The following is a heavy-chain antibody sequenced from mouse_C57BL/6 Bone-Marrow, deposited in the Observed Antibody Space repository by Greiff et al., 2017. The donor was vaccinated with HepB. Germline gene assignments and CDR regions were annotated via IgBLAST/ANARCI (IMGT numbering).Heavy chain of an antibody. CDR3: ARDRGTTVVANYAMDY. D-gene: IGHD1-1*01. CDR1: GFTFSDYY. CDR2: INYDGSST. Sequence: EVQWVESEGGLVQPGSSMKLSCTASGFTFSDYYMAWVRQVPEKGLEWVANINYDGSSTYYLDSLKSRFIISRDNAKNILYLQMSSLKSEDTATYYCARDRGTTVVANYAMDYWGQGTSVTVSS. V-gene: IGHV5-16*01. J-gene: IGHJ4*01.